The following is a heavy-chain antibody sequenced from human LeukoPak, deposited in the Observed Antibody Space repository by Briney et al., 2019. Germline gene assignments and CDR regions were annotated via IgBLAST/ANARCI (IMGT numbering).Heavy chain of an antibody. D-gene: IGHD2/OR15-2a*01. CDR2: IHYTGST. J-gene: IGHJ4*02. V-gene: IGHV4-30-4*01. CDR1: GGSISSGDYY. CDR3: ARQGRIGAFDY. Sequence: PSETLSLTCTVSGGSISSGDYYWSWIRQPPGTGLEWIGYIHYTGSTYYNPSLKSRVTISVDTSKNQFSLKLSSVTAADTAVYYCARQGRIGAFDYWGQGTLVTVSS.